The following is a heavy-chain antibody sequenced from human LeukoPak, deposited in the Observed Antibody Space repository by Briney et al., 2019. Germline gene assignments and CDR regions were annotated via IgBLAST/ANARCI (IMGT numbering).Heavy chain of an antibody. J-gene: IGHJ4*02. D-gene: IGHD2-15*01. CDR3: ASEAYCGGGSCSLKRIAS. CDR1: GYTFTAFY. V-gene: IGHV1-2*02. Sequence: ASVTVSSEASGYTFTAFYMHWVRQAPGQGLEWMGWIDTSNGDTNFPQKFQSRVSITRDTSTGTIYMELNRLISDDTAIYYCASEAYCGGGSCSLKRIASWGQGPLVSLSS. CDR2: IDTSNGDT.